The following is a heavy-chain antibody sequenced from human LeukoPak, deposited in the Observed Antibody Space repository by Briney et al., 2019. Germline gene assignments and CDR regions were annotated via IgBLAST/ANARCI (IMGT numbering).Heavy chain of an antibody. CDR3: AQQVGYCSSGSCYFTY. CDR1: GFTVSSNY. CDR2: IYSGGST. J-gene: IGHJ1*01. D-gene: IGHD2-15*01. Sequence: GGSLRLSCAASGFTVSSNYMSWVRQAPGKGLEWVSVIYSGGSTYYADSVKGRITISRDNSKNTLYLQMNSLRAEDTAVYYCAQQVGYCSSGSCYFTYWGQGTLVTVSS. V-gene: IGHV3-53*01.